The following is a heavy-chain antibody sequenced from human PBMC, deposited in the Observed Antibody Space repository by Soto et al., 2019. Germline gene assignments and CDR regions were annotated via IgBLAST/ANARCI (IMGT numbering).Heavy chain of an antibody. Sequence: PXESLKVSWKCSGYRFTSYWIGLVLQMPGKGLEWMGIIYPGDSDTRYSPSFQGQVTISADKSISTAYLQWSSLKASDTAMYYCERPRDSSSYGMDVWGQGTTVTVSS. CDR2: IYPGDSDT. J-gene: IGHJ6*02. V-gene: IGHV5-51*01. CDR1: GYRFTSYW. D-gene: IGHD6-6*01. CDR3: ERPRDSSSYGMDV.